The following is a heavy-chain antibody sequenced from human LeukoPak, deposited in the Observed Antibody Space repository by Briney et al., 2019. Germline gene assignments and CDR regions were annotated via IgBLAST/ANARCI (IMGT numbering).Heavy chain of an antibody. J-gene: IGHJ4*02. CDR1: GGSISGHY. CDR3: ARGYWFYFDY. V-gene: IGHV4-59*08. CDR2: TYYTGST. D-gene: IGHD2-8*02. Sequence: PSETLSLTCTVSGGSISGHYWSWIRQPPGKGLEWIAYTYYTGSTNYNPSLKSRVTISVDTSNNQFSLKLSSVTAADTAVYYCARGYWFYFDYWGQGTLVTVSS.